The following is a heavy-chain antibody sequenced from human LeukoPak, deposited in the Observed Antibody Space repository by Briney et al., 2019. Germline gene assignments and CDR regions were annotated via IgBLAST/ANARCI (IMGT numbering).Heavy chain of an antibody. V-gene: IGHV3-20*04. J-gene: IGHJ3*02. D-gene: IGHD4-23*01. CDR2: INRNGGST. Sequence: PGGSLRLSCAASGFAFEDYGMSWVRQAPGKGLEWVSGINRNGGSTGYADSVKGRFTISRDNSKNTLYLQMNSLRAEDTAVYYCAKGGHGGKGGPHFGAFDIWGQGTMVTVSS. CDR3: AKGGHGGKGGPHFGAFDI. CDR1: GFAFEDYG.